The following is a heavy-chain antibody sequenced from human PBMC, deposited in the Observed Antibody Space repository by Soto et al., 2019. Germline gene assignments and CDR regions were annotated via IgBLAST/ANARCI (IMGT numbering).Heavy chain of an antibody. D-gene: IGHD6-6*01. CDR2: ISSSSSYI. CDR3: ARDLYSSSARYFDY. V-gene: IGHV3-21*01. J-gene: IGHJ4*02. CDR1: GFTFSSYS. Sequence: EVQLVESGGGLVKPGGSLRLSCAAYGFTFSSYSMNWVRQAPGKGLEWVSSISSSSSYIYYADSVKGRFTISKDNAKNSLYLQMNRLGAEDTAVYYCARDLYSSSARYFDYWGQGTLVTVSS.